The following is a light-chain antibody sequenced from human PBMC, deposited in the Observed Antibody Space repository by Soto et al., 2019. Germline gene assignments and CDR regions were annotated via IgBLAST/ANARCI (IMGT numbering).Light chain of an antibody. CDR1: QSVSTNN. J-gene: IGKJ1*01. CDR3: QHYGGSSVT. CDR2: AAS. V-gene: IGKV3-20*01. Sequence: IVLTQSPGTLSLSPGQRATLSCRTSQSVSTNNLAWYQQQPGQAPRLLIYAASSRATGIPDRFSGSGSGTSFPLRISRVEPDDFAVYYCQHYGGSSVTVGEGPEVDIK.